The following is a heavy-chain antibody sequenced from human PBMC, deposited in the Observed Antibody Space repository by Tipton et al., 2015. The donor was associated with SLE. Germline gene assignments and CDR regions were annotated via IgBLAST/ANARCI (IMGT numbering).Heavy chain of an antibody. V-gene: IGHV4-30-2*01. CDR3: AKGGGAAAWGAFDI. Sequence: GLVKPSETLSLTCAVSGGSISSGGYSWSWIRQPPGKGLEWIGYIYHSGSTYYNPSLKSRVTISVDRSKNQFSLKLSSVTAADTAVYYCAKGGGAAAWGAFDIWGQGTMVTVSS. CDR2: IYHSGST. J-gene: IGHJ3*02. CDR1: GGSISSGGYS. D-gene: IGHD6-13*01.